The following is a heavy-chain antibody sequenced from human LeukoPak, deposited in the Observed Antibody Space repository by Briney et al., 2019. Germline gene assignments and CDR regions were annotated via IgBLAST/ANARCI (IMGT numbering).Heavy chain of an antibody. V-gene: IGHV3-21*04. Sequence: GGSLRLSCAASGFTFSTYSMNWVRQAPGKGLEWVSCISSSSSYIYYADSVKGRFTISRDNAKNSLYLQMNSLRAEDTALYYCAKDPTRYYYYGMDVWGQGTTVTVSS. J-gene: IGHJ6*02. D-gene: IGHD2-15*01. CDR3: AKDPTRYYYYGMDV. CDR2: ISSSSSYI. CDR1: GFTFSTYS.